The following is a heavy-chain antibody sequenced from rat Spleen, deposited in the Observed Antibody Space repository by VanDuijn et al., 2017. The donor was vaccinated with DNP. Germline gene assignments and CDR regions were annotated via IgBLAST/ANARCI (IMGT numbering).Heavy chain of an antibody. J-gene: IGHJ4*01. D-gene: IGHD4-3*01. CDR3: ARDLIIRDTTSAMDA. CDR1: GFSLISYT. CDR2: IWYDGDT. V-gene: IGHV2-34*01. Sequence: QVQLKESGPGLEQPSETLSLTCTVSGFSLISYTVSWVRQPSGRGPEWMGRIWYDGDTAYNSALKSRLSISRDTSKNQVFLKLNSLQTEDTATYYCARDLIIRDTTSAMDAWGQGTSVTVSS.